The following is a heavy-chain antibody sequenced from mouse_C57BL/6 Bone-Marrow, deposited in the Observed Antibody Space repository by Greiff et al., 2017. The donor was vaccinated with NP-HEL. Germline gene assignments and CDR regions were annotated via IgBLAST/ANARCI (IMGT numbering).Heavy chain of an antibody. CDR3: LLLSRAWFAY. Sequence: QVQLQQSGPELVKPGASVKISCKASGYAFSSSWMNWVKQRPGKGLEWIGRIYPGDGDTNYNGKFKGKATLTADKSSSTAYMQLSSLTSEDSAVYFCLLLSRAWFAYWGQGTLVTVSA. V-gene: IGHV1-82*01. CDR2: IYPGDGDT. D-gene: IGHD2-1*01. CDR1: GYAFSSSW. J-gene: IGHJ3*01.